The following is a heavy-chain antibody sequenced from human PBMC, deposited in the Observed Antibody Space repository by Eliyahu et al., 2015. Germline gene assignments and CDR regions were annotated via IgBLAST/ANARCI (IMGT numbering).Heavy chain of an antibody. D-gene: IGHD3-3*01. CDR3: ARMADHDFWSGAGGYYFDY. CDR1: GFPFXDYY. V-gene: IGHV3-11*06. J-gene: IGHJ4*02. CDR2: ISSSSSYT. Sequence: QVQLVESGGGLVKPGGSLRXSXAASGFPFXDYYMSWIRQAPGKGLGWVSYISSSSSYTNYADSVKGRFTISRDNAKNSLYLQMNSLRAEDTAVYYCARMADHDFWSGAGGYYFDYWGQGTLVTVSS.